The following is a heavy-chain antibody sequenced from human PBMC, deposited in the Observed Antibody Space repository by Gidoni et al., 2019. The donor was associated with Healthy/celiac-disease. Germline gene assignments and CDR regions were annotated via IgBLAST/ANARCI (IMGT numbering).Heavy chain of an antibody. CDR1: GVTFSGYS. CDR3: ARGGLAALDY. V-gene: IGHV3-48*01. CDR2: ISSSSSTI. D-gene: IGHD6-6*01. J-gene: IGHJ4*02. Sequence: EVQLVESGGGLVQPGGSLRLSCAASGVTFSGYSMNWVRQAPGKGLEWVSYISSSSSTIYYVDSVKGRFTIARDNAKKSLYLQMNSLRAEDTAVYYCARGGLAALDYWGQGTLVTVSS.